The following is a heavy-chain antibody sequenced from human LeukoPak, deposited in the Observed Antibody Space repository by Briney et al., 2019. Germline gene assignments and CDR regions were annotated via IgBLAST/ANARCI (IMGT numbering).Heavy chain of an antibody. CDR1: GGSFSGYY. CDR2: INHSGST. J-gene: IGHJ3*02. D-gene: IGHD4-17*01. V-gene: IGHV4-34*01. Sequence: SETLSLTCAVYGGSFSGYYWSWIRQPPGKGLEWIGEINHSGSTNYNPSLKSRVTISVGTSKNQFSLKLSSVTAADTAVYYCARVPTVTTGAFDIRGQGTMVTVSS. CDR3: ARVPTVTTGAFDI.